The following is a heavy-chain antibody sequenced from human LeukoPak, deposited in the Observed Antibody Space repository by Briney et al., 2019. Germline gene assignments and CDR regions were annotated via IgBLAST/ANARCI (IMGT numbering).Heavy chain of an antibody. D-gene: IGHD3-10*01. CDR1: GFTFSSYS. Sequence: GGALRLSCAASGFTFSSYSMNWVRQAPGKGREWVSYISRSSSTIYYADSVKGRFTISRDNAKNSLDLQMNSLRAEDTAVYYCAKDFTNTYYYGSWGSYGMDVWGQGTTVTVSS. V-gene: IGHV3-48*04. CDR2: ISRSSSTI. J-gene: IGHJ6*02. CDR3: AKDFTNTYYYGSWGSYGMDV.